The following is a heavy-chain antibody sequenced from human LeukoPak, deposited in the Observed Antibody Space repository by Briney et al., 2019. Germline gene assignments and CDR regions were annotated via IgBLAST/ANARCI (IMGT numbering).Heavy chain of an antibody. D-gene: IGHD3-10*01. CDR1: GGSISSYY. CDR2: IYYSGST. J-gene: IGHJ4*02. CDR3: ARGHRSLNMVFDY. V-gene: IGHV4-59*12. Sequence: SETLSLTCTVSGGSISSYYWSWIRQPPGKGLEWIGYIYYSGSTNYNPSLKSRVTISVDTSKNQFSLKLSSVTAADTAVYYCARGHRSLNMVFDYWGQGTLVTVSS.